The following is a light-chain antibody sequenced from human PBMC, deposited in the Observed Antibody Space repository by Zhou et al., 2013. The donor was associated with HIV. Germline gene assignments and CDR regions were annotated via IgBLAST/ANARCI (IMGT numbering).Light chain of an antibody. Sequence: QSALTQPPSASGSPGQSVTISCTGTSSDVGGYNYVSWYQHHPDKAPKLMIYDVTKRPSGTPDRFSGSKSGTSATLVITGLQTGDEADYYCGTWDSSLSAGVFGGGTKLIVL. CDR3: GTWDSSLSAGV. CDR2: DVT. V-gene: IGLV2-8*01. J-gene: IGLJ3*02. CDR1: SSDVGGYNY.